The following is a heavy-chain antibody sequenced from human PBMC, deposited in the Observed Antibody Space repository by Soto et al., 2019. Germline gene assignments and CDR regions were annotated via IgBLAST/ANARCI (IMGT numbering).Heavy chain of an antibody. CDR1: GFTFSNAW. CDR3: TTGPPSGYDLFDY. V-gene: IGHV3-15*01. J-gene: IGHJ4*02. D-gene: IGHD5-12*01. Sequence: GGSLRLSCAASGFTFSNAWMSWVRQAPGKGLEWVGRIKSKTDGGTTDYAAPVKGRFTISRDDSKNTLYLQMNSLKTEDTAVYYCTTGPPSGYDLFDYWGQGTLVTVSS. CDR2: IKSKTDGGTT.